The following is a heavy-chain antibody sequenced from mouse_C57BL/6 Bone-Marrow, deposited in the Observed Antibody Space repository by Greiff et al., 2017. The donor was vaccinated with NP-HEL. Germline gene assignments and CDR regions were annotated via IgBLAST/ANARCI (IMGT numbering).Heavy chain of an antibody. V-gene: IGHV1-7*01. J-gene: IGHJ3*01. CDR2: INPSSGYT. CDR3: ASPLGLRSLGCAF. D-gene: IGHD1-1*01. CDR1: GYTFTSYW. Sequence: QVQLQQSGAELAKPGASVKLSCKASGYTFTSYWMHWVKQRPGQGLEWIGYINPSSGYTKYNQKFKDKATLTADKSSSTAYMQLSSLTYEDSAVYYCASPLGLRSLGCAFWGQGTLVTVSA.